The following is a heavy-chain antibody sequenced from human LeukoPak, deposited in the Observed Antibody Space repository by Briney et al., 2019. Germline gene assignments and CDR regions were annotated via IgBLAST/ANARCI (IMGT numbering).Heavy chain of an antibody. J-gene: IGHJ4*02. CDR3: ARDLRLKELAYCGGDCLDY. V-gene: IGHV3-64*01. CDR1: GFTFSNYA. CDR2: ISSNGGST. Sequence: GGSLRLSCAASGFTFSNYAMHWVRQAPGKGLEHVSAISSNGGSTYYANSVKGRFTISRDNSKNTLYLQMGSLRAEDMAVYYCARDLRLKELAYCGGDCLDYWGQGTLVTVSS. D-gene: IGHD2-21*02.